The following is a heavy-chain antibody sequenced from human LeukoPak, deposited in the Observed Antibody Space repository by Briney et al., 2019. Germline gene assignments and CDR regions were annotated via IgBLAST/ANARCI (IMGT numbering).Heavy chain of an antibody. Sequence: GGSLRLSCAASGFTFSSYAMSWVRQAPGKGLEWVSAISGSGGSTYYADPVKGRFTISRDNSKNTLSLQMNSLRAEDTAVYYRARGVDYYENSGTIDYWGQGTLVTVSS. V-gene: IGHV3-23*01. CDR1: GFTFSSYA. D-gene: IGHD3-22*01. J-gene: IGHJ4*02. CDR3: ARGVDYYENSGTIDY. CDR2: ISGSGGST.